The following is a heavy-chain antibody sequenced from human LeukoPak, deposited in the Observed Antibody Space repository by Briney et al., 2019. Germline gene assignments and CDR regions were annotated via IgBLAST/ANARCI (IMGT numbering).Heavy chain of an antibody. Sequence: PSETLSLTCAVYGGSFSGYYWSWIRQPPGKGLEWIGEINHSGSTNYNPSLKSRVTISVDTSKNQFSLKLSSVTAADTAVYYCARGDDYYGSGSYYTWFDPWGQGTLVTVSS. CDR1: GGSFSGYY. D-gene: IGHD3-10*01. CDR2: INHSGST. V-gene: IGHV4-34*01. CDR3: ARGDDYYGSGSYYTWFDP. J-gene: IGHJ5*02.